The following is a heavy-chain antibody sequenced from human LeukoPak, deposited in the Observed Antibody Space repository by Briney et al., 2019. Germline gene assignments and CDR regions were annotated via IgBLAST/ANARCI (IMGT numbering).Heavy chain of an antibody. J-gene: IGHJ4*02. Sequence: ASVKVSCKASGYTFTSYYMHWVRQAPGQGLEWMGIINPSGGSTSYAQKFQGRVTMTRDTSTSTVYMELSSLRSEDTAVYYCARDPNIVGATPAFDYWGQGTLVTVSS. CDR1: GYTFTSYY. V-gene: IGHV1-46*01. CDR2: INPSGGST. CDR3: ARDPNIVGATPAFDY. D-gene: IGHD1-26*01.